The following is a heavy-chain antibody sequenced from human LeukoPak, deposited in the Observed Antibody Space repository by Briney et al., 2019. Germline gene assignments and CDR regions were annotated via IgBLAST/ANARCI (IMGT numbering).Heavy chain of an antibody. CDR1: GGSISSSSYY. CDR3: ASGREYCSGGSCAPNAFDI. J-gene: IGHJ3*02. V-gene: IGHV4-39*07. D-gene: IGHD2-15*01. Sequence: SETLSLTCTVSGGSISSSSYYWGWIRQPPGKGLEWIGSIYYSGSTYYNPSLKSRVTISVDTSKNQFSLKLSSVTAADTAVYYCASGREYCSGGSCAPNAFDIWGQGTMVTVSS. CDR2: IYYSGST.